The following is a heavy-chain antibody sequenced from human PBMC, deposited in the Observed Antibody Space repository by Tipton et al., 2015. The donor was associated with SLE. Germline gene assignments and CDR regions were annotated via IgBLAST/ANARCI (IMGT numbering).Heavy chain of an antibody. V-gene: IGHV4-59*01. Sequence: TLSLTCTVSGGSISSYYWSWIRQPPGKGLEWIGYIYYSGSTNYNPSLKSRVTISIGTSKNQFSLNLSSVTAADTAVYYCARDGGANWFDPWGQGTLVTVSS. J-gene: IGHJ5*02. CDR3: ARDGGANWFDP. CDR1: GGSISSYY. D-gene: IGHD3-10*01. CDR2: IYYSGST.